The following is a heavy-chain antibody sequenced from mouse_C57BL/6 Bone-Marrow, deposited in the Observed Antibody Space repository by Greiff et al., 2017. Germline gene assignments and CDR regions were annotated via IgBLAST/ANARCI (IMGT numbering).Heavy chain of an antibody. CDR3: ASTLDSLGYYAKDY. J-gene: IGHJ4*01. CDR2: IDPSDSET. V-gene: IGHV1-52*01. Sequence: QVQLQQPGAELVRPGSSVKLSCKASGYTFTSYWMHWVKQRPIQGLEWIGNIDPSDSETNYNQKFKDKATLTVDKSSSTAYMQLSSLTSEDSSVYYCASTLDSLGYYAKDYWGQGTSVTVSS. CDR1: GYTFTSYW.